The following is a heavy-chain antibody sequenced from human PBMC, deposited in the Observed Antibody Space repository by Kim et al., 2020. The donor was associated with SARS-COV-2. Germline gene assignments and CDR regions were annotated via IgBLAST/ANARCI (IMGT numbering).Heavy chain of an antibody. V-gene: IGHV3-21*01. Sequence: GGSLRLSCAASGFTFSSYSMNWVRQAPGKGLEWVSSISSSSSYIYYADSVKGRFTISRDNAKNSLYLQMNSLRAEDTAVYYCARESYYGSGSWVLTYYYYYYGMDVWGQGTTVTVSS. J-gene: IGHJ6*02. CDR2: ISSSSSYI. D-gene: IGHD3-10*01. CDR1: GFTFSSYS. CDR3: ARESYYGSGSWVLTYYYYYYGMDV.